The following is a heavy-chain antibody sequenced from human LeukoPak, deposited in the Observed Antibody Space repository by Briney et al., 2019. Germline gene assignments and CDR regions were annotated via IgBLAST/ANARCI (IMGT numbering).Heavy chain of an antibody. CDR3: ARDRAQLDYYYGMDV. CDR2: ISAYNGNT. J-gene: IGHJ6*02. Sequence: ASVKVSCKTSGYTFTSYGISWVRQAPGQGLEWMGWISAYNGNTNYAQKLQGRVTMTTDTSTSTAYMELRSLRSDDTAVYYCARDRAQLDYYYGMDVWGQGTTVTVSS. CDR1: GYTFTSYG. V-gene: IGHV1-18*01. D-gene: IGHD1-1*01.